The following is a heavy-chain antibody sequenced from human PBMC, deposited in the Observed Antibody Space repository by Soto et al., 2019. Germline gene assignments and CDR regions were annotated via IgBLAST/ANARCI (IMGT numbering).Heavy chain of an antibody. J-gene: IGHJ5*02. CDR1: GGSISSSDYS. CDR2: IYHSGST. V-gene: IGHV4-30-2*01. Sequence: SETLSLTCAVSGGSISSSDYSWSWIRQPPGKGLEWIGYIYHSGSTYYNPSLKSRVTISVDRSKNQFSLKLSSVTAADTAVYYCVRVPGPWGQGTLVTVSS. CDR3: VRVPGP.